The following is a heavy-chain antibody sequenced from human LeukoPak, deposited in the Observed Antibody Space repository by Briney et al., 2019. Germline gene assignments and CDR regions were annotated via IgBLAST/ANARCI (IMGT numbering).Heavy chain of an antibody. V-gene: IGHV3-7*01. J-gene: IGHJ6*03. CDR1: GFTFSSYW. CDR2: IKQDGSEK. Sequence: GGCLRLSCAASGFTFSSYWMSWVRQAPGKGLEWVANIKQDGSEKYYVDSVKGRFTISRDNAKNSLYLQMNSLRAEDTAVYYCARDGSGWYSVYYYYYMDVWGKGTTVTVSS. D-gene: IGHD6-19*01. CDR3: ARDGSGWYSVYYYYYMDV.